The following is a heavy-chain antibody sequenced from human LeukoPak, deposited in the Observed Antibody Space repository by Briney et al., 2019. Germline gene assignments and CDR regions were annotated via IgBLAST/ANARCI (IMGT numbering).Heavy chain of an antibody. CDR3: ARRPGGYSYGYFDY. J-gene: IGHJ4*02. Sequence: PSETLSLTCTVSDDSIRTHYWSWIRQPPGKGLEWIGYIYYSGSTNYNPSLRSRVTISVDTSKNQFSLKLSSVTAADTAVYYCARRPGGYSYGYFDYWGQGTLVTVSS. CDR1: DDSIRTHY. CDR2: IYYSGST. V-gene: IGHV4-59*11. D-gene: IGHD5-18*01.